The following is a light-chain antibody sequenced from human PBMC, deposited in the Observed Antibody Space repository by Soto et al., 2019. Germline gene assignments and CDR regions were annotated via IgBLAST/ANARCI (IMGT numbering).Light chain of an antibody. CDR3: QQYNNWPPWT. Sequence: EIVMTQSPATLSLSPGETATLSCRASQSVHSNLAWFQQHPGQAPRLLIYGASSRAPGIPVRFSGSGSGTEFTLTISSLQPEDFAVYYCQQYNNWPPWTFGQGTKVEIK. CDR1: QSVHSN. J-gene: IGKJ1*01. CDR2: GAS. V-gene: IGKV3-15*01.